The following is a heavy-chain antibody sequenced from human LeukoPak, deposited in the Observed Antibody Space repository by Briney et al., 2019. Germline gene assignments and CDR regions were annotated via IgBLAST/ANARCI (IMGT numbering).Heavy chain of an antibody. CDR3: ARVLLGYCSGGSCYSVFPRGHAFDI. D-gene: IGHD2-15*01. V-gene: IGHV4-34*01. J-gene: IGHJ3*02. CDR1: GGSFSGYY. Sequence: PSETPSLTCAVDGGSFSGYYWSWIRQPQGKGLEWIGEINHSGSTNYNPSLKSRVTISVDTSKNQSSLKLSSVTAADTAVYYCARVLLGYCSGGSCYSVFPRGHAFDIWGQGTMVTVSS. CDR2: INHSGST.